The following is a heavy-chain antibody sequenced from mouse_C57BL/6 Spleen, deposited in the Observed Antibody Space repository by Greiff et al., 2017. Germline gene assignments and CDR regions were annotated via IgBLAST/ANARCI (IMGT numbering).Heavy chain of an antibody. D-gene: IGHD2-1*01. CDR3: ERQGGNPYYFDY. V-gene: IGHV5-6*02. J-gene: IGHJ2*01. Sequence: EVMLVESGGDLVKPGGSLKLSCAASGFTFSSYGMSWVRQTPDKRLEWVATISSGGSYTYYPDSVKGRFTISRDNAKNTLYLQMSSLKSEDTAMYYCERQGGNPYYFDYWGQGTTLTVSS. CDR2: ISSGGSYT. CDR1: GFTFSSYG.